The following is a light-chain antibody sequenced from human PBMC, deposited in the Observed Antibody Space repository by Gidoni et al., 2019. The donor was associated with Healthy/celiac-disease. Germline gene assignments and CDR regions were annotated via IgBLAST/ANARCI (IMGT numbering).Light chain of an antibody. CDR2: DDS. CDR1: NIGSKR. J-gene: IGLJ2*01. Sequence: SYVLTQPPSVSVAPRQTARITCGGNNIGSKRVHWYQQKPGQAPVLVVYDDSDRPSGIPGRFSGSNSGNTATMTISRVEAGDEADYYCQVWDSSSDHRVVFGGGTKLTVL. V-gene: IGLV3-21*02. CDR3: QVWDSSSDHRVV.